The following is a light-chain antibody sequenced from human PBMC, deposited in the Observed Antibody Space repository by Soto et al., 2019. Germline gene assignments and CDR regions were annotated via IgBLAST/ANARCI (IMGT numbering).Light chain of an antibody. CDR3: QKYNSAPRT. CDR2: AAS. V-gene: IGKV1-27*01. CDR1: QGISDY. J-gene: IGKJ1*01. Sequence: DIQMTQSPSSLSASVGDRVTITCGASQGISDYLAWYQQKPGKAPKLLIYAASTLQSGVPSRFSGSGAGTDFTLTISSLQPEDVATYYCQKYNSAPRTFGQGTKVEIK.